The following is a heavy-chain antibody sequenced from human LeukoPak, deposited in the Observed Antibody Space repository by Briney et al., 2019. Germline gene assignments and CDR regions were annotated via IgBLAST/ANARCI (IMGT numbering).Heavy chain of an antibody. CDR1: GFTVSSNY. D-gene: IGHD1-26*01. V-gene: IGHV3-66*01. J-gene: IGHJ4*02. CDR2: IYSGRST. CDR3: ARGGIVGAGYYFDY. Sequence: GGSLRLSCAASGFTVSSNYMSWVRPAPGKGLEGVSVIYSGRSTYYADSVKGRFNISRDNYKNTLYHQRNSVRADDTAVYYCARGGIVGAGYYFDYWGQGTLVTVSS.